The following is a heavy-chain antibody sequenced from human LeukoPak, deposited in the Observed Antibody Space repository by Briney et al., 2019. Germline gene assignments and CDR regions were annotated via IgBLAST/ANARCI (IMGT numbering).Heavy chain of an antibody. J-gene: IGHJ4*02. D-gene: IGHD5-18*01. V-gene: IGHV1-18*04. CDR3: ARDTAMVTTSFDY. CDR2: ISAYNGNT. CDR1: GYTITSND. Sequence: GSSKIFCKTAGYTITSNDISSVRQAMGQRLLGLGWISAYNGNTNYAQKLQGRVTMTTDTSTSTAYMELRSLRSDDTAVYYCARDTAMVTTSFDYWGQGTLVTVSS.